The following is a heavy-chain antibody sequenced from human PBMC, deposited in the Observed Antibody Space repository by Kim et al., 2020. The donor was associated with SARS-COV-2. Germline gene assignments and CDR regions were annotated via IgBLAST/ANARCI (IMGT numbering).Heavy chain of an antibody. V-gene: IGHV4-31*03. CDR3: ARGDSSECFDP. J-gene: IGHJ5*02. D-gene: IGHD3-22*01. CDR1: GGSISSGGYY. CDR2: IYYSGST. Sequence: SETLSLTCTVSGGSISSGGYYWSWIRQHPGKGLEWIGYIYYSGSTYYNPSLKSRVTISVDTSKNQFSLKLSSVTAADTAVYYCARGDSSECFDPWGQGTLVTVSS.